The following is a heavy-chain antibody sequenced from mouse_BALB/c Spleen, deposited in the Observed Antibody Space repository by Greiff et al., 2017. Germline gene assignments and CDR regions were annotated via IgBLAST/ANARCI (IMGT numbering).Heavy chain of an antibody. D-gene: IGHD2-3*01. J-gene: IGHJ3*01. Sequence: EVQLQESGGGLVQPGGSRKLSCAASGFTFSSFGMHWVRQAPEKGLEWVAYISSGSSTIYYADTVKGRFTISRDNPKNTLFLQMTSLRSEDTAMYYCARGGYYEFAYWGQGTLVTVSA. CDR1: GFTFSSFG. CDR2: ISSGSSTI. CDR3: ARGGYYEFAY. V-gene: IGHV5-17*02.